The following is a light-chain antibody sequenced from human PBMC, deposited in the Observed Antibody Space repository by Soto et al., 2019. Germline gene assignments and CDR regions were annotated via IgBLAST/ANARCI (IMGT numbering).Light chain of an antibody. CDR3: SSYAGPYTFVN. CDR1: SSDVGGYNY. CDR2: DVT. J-gene: IGLJ2*01. V-gene: IGLV2-11*01. Sequence: QSALTQPRSVSGSPGQSVTISCTGTSSDVGGYNYVSWYQQHPDTAPKLWIYDVTKRPSGVPDRFSGSKSGNTASLTISGLHADDEADYVCSSYAGPYTFVNFGGGTKLTVL.